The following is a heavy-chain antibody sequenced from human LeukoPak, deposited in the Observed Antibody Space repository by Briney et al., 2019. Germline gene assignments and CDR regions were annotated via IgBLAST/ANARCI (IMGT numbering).Heavy chain of an antibody. J-gene: IGHJ4*02. CDR2: IKQDGSEK. CDR1: GFTFSSYW. Sequence: GGSLRLSCAASGFTFSSYWMSWVRQAPGKGLEWVANIKQDGSEKYYVDSVKGRFTISRDNAKNSLYLQMNSLRAEDTAVYYCARVEYYDSSGYTYRGQGTLVTVSS. V-gene: IGHV3-7*01. CDR3: ARVEYYDSSGYTY. D-gene: IGHD3-22*01.